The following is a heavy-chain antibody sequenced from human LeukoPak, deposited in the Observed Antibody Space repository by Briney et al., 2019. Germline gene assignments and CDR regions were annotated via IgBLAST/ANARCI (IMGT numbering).Heavy chain of an antibody. D-gene: IGHD1-26*01. V-gene: IGHV4-30-4*01. CDR2: IYYSGST. CDR3: ARGLVRGSYYGS. CDR1: GGSISSGDYY. Sequence: PSETLSLTCTVSGGSISSGDYYWSWIRQPPGKGLEWIGYIYYSGSTYYNPSLKSRVTISVDTSKNQFSLKLSSVTAADTAVYYCARGLVRGSYYGSWGQGTLVTVSS. J-gene: IGHJ4*02.